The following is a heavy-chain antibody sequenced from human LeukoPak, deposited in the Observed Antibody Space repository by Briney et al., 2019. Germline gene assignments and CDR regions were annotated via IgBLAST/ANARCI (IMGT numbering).Heavy chain of an antibody. J-gene: IGHJ4*02. V-gene: IGHV4-59*08. Sequence: SETLSLTCTVSGGSTSSYYWSWIRQPPGKGLEWIGYIYYSGSTNYNPSLKSRVTISVDTSKNQFSLKLSSVTAADTAVYYCARQSGWYYFDYWGQGTLVTVSS. CDR3: ARQSGWYYFDY. CDR1: GGSTSSYY. D-gene: IGHD6-19*01. CDR2: IYYSGST.